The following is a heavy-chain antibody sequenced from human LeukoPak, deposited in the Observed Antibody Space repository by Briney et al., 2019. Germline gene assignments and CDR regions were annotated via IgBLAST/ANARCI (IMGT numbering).Heavy chain of an antibody. CDR3: ASQGAAGVMGYFDY. D-gene: IGHD6-13*01. Sequence: PGGSLRLSCAASGFTFDDYGMSWVRQAPGKGLEWVSGINWNGGSTGYADSVKGRFTISRDNAKNSLYLQMNSLRAEDTALYYCASQGAAGVMGYFDYWGQGTLVTVSS. V-gene: IGHV3-20*04. CDR1: GFTFDDYG. CDR2: INWNGGST. J-gene: IGHJ4*02.